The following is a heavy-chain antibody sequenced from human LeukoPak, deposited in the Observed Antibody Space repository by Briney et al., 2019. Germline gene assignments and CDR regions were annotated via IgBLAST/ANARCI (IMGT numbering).Heavy chain of an antibody. CDR3: ARGGAAAATYYYGMDV. J-gene: IGHJ6*02. CDR2: ISYDGSNK. V-gene: IGHV3-30*03. D-gene: IGHD6-13*01. Sequence: GGSLRLSCAASGFTFSSYGMHWVRQAPGKGLEWVAVISYDGSNKYYADSVKGRFTISRDNSKNTLYLQMNSLRAEDTAVYYCARGGAAAATYYYGMDVWGQGTTVTVCS. CDR1: GFTFSSYG.